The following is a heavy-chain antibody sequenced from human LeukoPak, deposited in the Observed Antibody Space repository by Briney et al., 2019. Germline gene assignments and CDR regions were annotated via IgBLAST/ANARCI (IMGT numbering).Heavy chain of an antibody. J-gene: IGHJ4*02. V-gene: IGHV3-15*01. Sequence: PGGSLRLSCAASGFPFSNAWMSWVRQAPGKGLEWVGRIKSKTDGGKTDYAAPVQGRFSISRDDSENTLYLQMNGLNTEDTAVYYCSTVSPYYGSGTTFPDSWGQGTLVVVSS. CDR2: IKSKTDGGKT. D-gene: IGHD3-10*01. CDR3: STVSPYYGSGTTFPDS. CDR1: GFPFSNAW.